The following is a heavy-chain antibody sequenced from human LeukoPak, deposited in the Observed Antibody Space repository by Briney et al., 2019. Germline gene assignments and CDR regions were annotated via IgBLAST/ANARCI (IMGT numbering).Heavy chain of an antibody. J-gene: IGHJ4*02. V-gene: IGHV3-7*03. Sequence: GGSLRLSCVASGFTFSSSWMSWVRQAPGKGLEWVANIKQDGSEKSYVESVRGRFTISRDNAKNSLYLQLNSLRAEDTALYYCARDKPPDYWGQGTLVTVSS. CDR1: GFTFSSSW. CDR2: IKQDGSEK. CDR3: ARDKPPDY.